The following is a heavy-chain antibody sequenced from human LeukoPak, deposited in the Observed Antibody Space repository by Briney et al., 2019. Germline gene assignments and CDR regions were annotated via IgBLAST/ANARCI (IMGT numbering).Heavy chain of an antibody. V-gene: IGHV3-30-3*01. CDR1: GFTFSSYA. D-gene: IGHD4-17*01. CDR3: ARDNYGFDY. Sequence: QSGGSLRLSCAASGFTFSSYAMHWVRQAPGKGLEWVAVISYDGSNKYYADSVKGRFTISRDNSKNTLYLQMNSLRAEDTAVYYCARDNYGFDYWGQGTLVTVSS. J-gene: IGHJ4*02. CDR2: ISYDGSNK.